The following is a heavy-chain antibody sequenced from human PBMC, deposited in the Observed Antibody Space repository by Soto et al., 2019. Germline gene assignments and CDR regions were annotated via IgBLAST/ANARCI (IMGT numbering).Heavy chain of an antibody. Sequence: GGSLRLSCAASGFTFSSYDMHWARQATGKGLEWVSAIGTAGDTYYPGSVKGRFTISRENAKNSLYLQMNSLRAEDTAVYYCARDTSDWIAAAGPAFDYRGQGTLVTASS. J-gene: IGHJ4*02. V-gene: IGHV3-13*01. D-gene: IGHD6-13*01. CDR1: GFTFSSYD. CDR3: ARDTSDWIAAAGPAFDY. CDR2: IGTAGDT.